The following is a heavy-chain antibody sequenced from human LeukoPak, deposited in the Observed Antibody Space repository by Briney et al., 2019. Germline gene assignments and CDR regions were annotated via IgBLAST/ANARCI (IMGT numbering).Heavy chain of an antibody. CDR3: AKEGPWGMGSGFDF. J-gene: IGHJ4*02. V-gene: IGHV3-30*18. Sequence: PGRSLRLSCAASGFTFSNYGMHWVRQAPGKGLQWVAVISYDGSNKYYADSVKGRFTISRDNSERTLYLQMNRLRSDDTAVYYCAKEGPWGMGSGFDFWGQGTLVIVSS. CDR1: GFTFSNYG. D-gene: IGHD3-16*01. CDR2: ISYDGSNK.